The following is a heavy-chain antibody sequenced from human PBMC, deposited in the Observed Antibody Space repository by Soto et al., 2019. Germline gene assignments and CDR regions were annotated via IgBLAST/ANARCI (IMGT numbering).Heavy chain of an antibody. J-gene: IGHJ4*02. CDR1: NGSISGFY. V-gene: IGHV4-59*12. Sequence: QVQLQESGPGLVKPSETLSLTCSVSNGSISGFYWTWIRQPPGKILELIGYIHYSGRTDDNPSLTSRATMSVDTAQNQFSLNLKSITAADTAVYYCVRVGVGIGNHFDSWGRGTLVTVSS. CDR3: VRVGVGIGNHFDS. CDR2: IHYSGRT. D-gene: IGHD1-26*01.